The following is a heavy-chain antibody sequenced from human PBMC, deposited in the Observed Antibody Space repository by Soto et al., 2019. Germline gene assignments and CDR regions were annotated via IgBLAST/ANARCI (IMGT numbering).Heavy chain of an antibody. CDR3: ARGHCSSATCYYHGMDV. J-gene: IGHJ6*02. CDR1: GDSIGTHY. Sequence: SETLSLTCTISGDSIGTHYWSWIRQPPGKGLEWIGYIYYSGSTNYNPSLKSRVTISVDTSKNQFSLKLSSVTAADTAVYYCARGHCSSATCYYHGMDVWGQGTTVTVSS. D-gene: IGHD2-2*01. V-gene: IGHV4-59*11. CDR2: IYYSGST.